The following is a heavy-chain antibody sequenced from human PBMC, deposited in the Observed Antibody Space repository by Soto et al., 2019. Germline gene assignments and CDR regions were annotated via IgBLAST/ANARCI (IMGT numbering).Heavy chain of an antibody. V-gene: IGHV1-2*02. J-gene: IGHJ5*02. Sequence: ASVKVSCKASGYTFTDFYIHWVRQAPGQGPEWMGWINPVSGTTNYAQNFHGRVTMTRDTSISTAYMELIRLRSDDTAVYYCARIPLFGVVIDCFDPWGQGTRVTVSS. CDR2: INPVSGTT. CDR3: ARIPLFGVVIDCFDP. CDR1: GYTFTDFY. D-gene: IGHD3-3*01.